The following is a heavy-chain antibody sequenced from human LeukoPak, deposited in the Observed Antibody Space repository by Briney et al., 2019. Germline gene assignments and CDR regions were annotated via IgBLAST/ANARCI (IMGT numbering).Heavy chain of an antibody. CDR3: AHSGTVTTPHDAFDI. CDR1: GFSLSTSGVG. Sequence: SGPTLVNPTQTLTLTCTFSGFSLSTSGVGVGWVRQPPGKALEWLAFIYWNDDKRYSPSLKSRLTITKATSKNQVVLTMTNMDPVDTATYYCAHSGTVTTPHDAFDIWGQGTMVTVFS. J-gene: IGHJ3*02. CDR2: IYWNDDK. D-gene: IGHD4-17*01. V-gene: IGHV2-5*01.